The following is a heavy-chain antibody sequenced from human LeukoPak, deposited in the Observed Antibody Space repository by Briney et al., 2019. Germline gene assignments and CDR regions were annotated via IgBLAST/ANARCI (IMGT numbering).Heavy chain of an antibody. CDR1: GVSISSSNSY. CDR2: IYYSGNT. Sequence: SETLSLTCTVSGVSISSSNSYWGWIRQPPGKGLEWIGSIYYSGNTYYNASLKSQVSISIDTSKNQFSLKLSSVTAADTAVYYCARAVPDSSSWLIDYWGQGTLVTVSS. CDR3: ARAVPDSSSWLIDY. V-gene: IGHV4-39*07. D-gene: IGHD6-13*01. J-gene: IGHJ4*02.